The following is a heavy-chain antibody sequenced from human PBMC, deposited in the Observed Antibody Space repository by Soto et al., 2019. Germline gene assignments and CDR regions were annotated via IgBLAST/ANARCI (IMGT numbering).Heavy chain of an antibody. Sequence: GGSLRLSCAASGFTFSSYAMSWVRQAPGKGLEWVSAISGSGGSTYYADSVKGRFTISRDNSKNTLYLQMNSLRAEDTAVYYCAKAGRWLRYYGMDVWGQGTTVTVSS. V-gene: IGHV3-23*01. J-gene: IGHJ6*02. CDR1: GFTFSSYA. CDR3: AKAGRWLRYYGMDV. CDR2: ISGSGGST. D-gene: IGHD6-19*01.